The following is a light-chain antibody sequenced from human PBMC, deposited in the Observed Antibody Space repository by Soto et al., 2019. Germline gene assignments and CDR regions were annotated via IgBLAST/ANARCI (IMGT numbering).Light chain of an antibody. Sequence: QSVLTQPASVSGAPGQRVTISCTGSTSNIGAGYDVYWYQQLPGTAPKLIIYANTNRPSGVPHRFSGSKSGTSAHLAITGLQAEEEADYYCQSYDNSLSGWVFGGGTKLTVL. CDR1: TSNIGAGYD. CDR3: QSYDNSLSGWV. CDR2: ANT. V-gene: IGLV1-40*01. J-gene: IGLJ2*01.